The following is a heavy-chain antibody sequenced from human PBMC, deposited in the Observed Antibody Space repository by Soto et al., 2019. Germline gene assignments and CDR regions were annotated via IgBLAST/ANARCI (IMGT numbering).Heavy chain of an antibody. CDR2: INSDGSST. V-gene: IGHV3-74*01. CDR3: ARVPRRYSYQPDLFAL. Sequence: GGSLRLSCAASGFTFSSYWMHWVRQAPGKGLVWVSRINSDGSSTSYADSVKGRFTISRDNAKNTLYLQMNSLRAEDTAVYYCARVPRRYSYQPDLFALWGQGTFVIVSS. CDR1: GFTFSSYW. J-gene: IGHJ5*02. D-gene: IGHD5-18*01.